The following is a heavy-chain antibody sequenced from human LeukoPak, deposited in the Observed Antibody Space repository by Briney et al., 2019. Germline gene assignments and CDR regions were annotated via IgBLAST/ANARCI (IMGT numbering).Heavy chain of an antibody. Sequence: PGGSLRLTCAASGFTFSSYSMSWVRQAPGKGLEWVSSISSSSSYIYYADSVKGRFTISRDNAKNSLYLQMNSLRAEDTAVYYCARDLAYCGGDCYSERGYWGQGTLVTVSS. CDR2: ISSSSSYI. J-gene: IGHJ4*02. V-gene: IGHV3-21*01. D-gene: IGHD2-21*02. CDR3: ARDLAYCGGDCYSERGY. CDR1: GFTFSSYS.